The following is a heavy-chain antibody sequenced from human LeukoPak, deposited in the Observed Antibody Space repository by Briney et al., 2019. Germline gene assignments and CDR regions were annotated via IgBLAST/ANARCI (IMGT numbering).Heavy chain of an antibody. J-gene: IGHJ4*01. CDR2: IKQDGSEK. D-gene: IGHD3-10*01. CDR3: ARETGYGSGSYEY. Sequence: PGGSLRLSCAASGFTFSNYWMIWVRQAPGKGLEWVANIKQDGSEKYYVDSVRGRFTISRDNAKNTLYLQMNSLRAEDTAVYYCARETGYGSGSYEYWGQGTLVTVSS. V-gene: IGHV3-7*03. CDR1: GFTFSNYW.